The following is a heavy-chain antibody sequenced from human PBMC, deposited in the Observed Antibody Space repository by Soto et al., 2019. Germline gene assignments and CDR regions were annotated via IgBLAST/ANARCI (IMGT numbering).Heavy chain of an antibody. CDR3: TTDPTSLRSSSWNYMDV. CDR2: IKSKTDGGTT. V-gene: IGHV3-15*01. D-gene: IGHD6-13*01. Sequence: GGSLRLSCAASGFTFSNAWMSWVRQAPGKGLEWVGRIKSKTDGGTTDYAAPVKGRFTISRDDSKNTLYLQMNSLKTEDTAVYYCTTDPTSLRSSSWNYMDVWGKGTTVTVSS. J-gene: IGHJ6*03. CDR1: GFTFSNAW.